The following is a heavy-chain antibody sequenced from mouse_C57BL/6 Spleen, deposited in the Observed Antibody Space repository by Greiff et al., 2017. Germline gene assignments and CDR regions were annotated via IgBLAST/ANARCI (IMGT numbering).Heavy chain of an antibody. D-gene: IGHD2-2*01. CDR1: GFTFSDYG. J-gene: IGHJ4*01. V-gene: IGHV5-17*01. Sequence: EVKLVESGGGLVKPGGSLKLSCAASGFTFSDYGMHWVRQAPEKGLEWVAYISSGSSTIYYADTVQGRFTISRDNAKNTLFLQMTSLRSEDTAMYYCARGRLYYAIDYWGQGTSVTVSS. CDR2: ISSGSSTI. CDR3: ARGRLYYAIDY.